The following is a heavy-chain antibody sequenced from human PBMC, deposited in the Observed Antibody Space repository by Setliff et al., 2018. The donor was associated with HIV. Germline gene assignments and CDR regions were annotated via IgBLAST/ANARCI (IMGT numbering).Heavy chain of an antibody. CDR2: ILYDGSNK. D-gene: IGHD6-6*01. CDR3: ARDTGQLVYYFDS. CDR1: GFSFSSHT. V-gene: IGHV3-30*04. J-gene: IGHJ4*02. Sequence: GGSLRLSCEASGFSFSSHTMNWVRQAPGKGLEWVAVILYDGSNKYYADSVKGRFTISRDNLKKRVYLQMSSLRAEDTAVYFCARDTGQLVYYFDSWGQGTLVTVSS.